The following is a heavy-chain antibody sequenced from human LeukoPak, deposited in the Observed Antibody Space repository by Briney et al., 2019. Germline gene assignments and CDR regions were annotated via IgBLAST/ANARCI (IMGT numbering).Heavy chain of an antibody. V-gene: IGHV4-34*01. CDR1: GWPFSCYY. Sequence: SETLSLNCAVYGWPFSCYYLSWIRQPPGKGLEWIGEINHSGSTNYNPSLKSRVTISGDTSNNQLSLQMSSLRAADTAVYYCARRGFMEWYHRYWGQGPLVTVSS. CDR3: ARRGFMEWYHRY. CDR2: INHSGST. J-gene: IGHJ4*02. D-gene: IGHD3-3*01.